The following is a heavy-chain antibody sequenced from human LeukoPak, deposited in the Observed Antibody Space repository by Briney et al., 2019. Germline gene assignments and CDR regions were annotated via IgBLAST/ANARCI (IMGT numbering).Heavy chain of an antibody. CDR2: ISGSGGST. CDR3: AKGPVYYYDSSGSFDY. D-gene: IGHD3-22*01. Sequence: GGSLRLSCAASGFTFSSYAMSWVRQAPGKGLEWVSAISGSGGSTYYADSVKGRFTISRDNSKNTLYLQMNSLRAEDTAVYYCAKGPVYYYDSSGSFDYWGQGTLVTVSS. J-gene: IGHJ4*02. V-gene: IGHV3-23*01. CDR1: GFTFSSYA.